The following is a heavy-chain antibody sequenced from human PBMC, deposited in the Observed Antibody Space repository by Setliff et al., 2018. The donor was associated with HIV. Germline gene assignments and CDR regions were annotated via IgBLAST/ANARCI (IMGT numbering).Heavy chain of an antibody. J-gene: IGHJ6*02. V-gene: IGHV3-43D*03. D-gene: IGHD6-19*01. CDR1: GFTFSDYW. CDR3: AKDTYTNGWHTSNFYHYGLEV. CDR2: ISWDGGST. Sequence: PGGSLRLSCAASGFTFSDYWMHWVRQVPGKGLEWVSLISWDGGSTYYTDSVKGRFTISRDNRKNSLFLQMNSLRAEDTAFYYCAKDTYTNGWHTSNFYHYGLEVWGQGTTVTVSS.